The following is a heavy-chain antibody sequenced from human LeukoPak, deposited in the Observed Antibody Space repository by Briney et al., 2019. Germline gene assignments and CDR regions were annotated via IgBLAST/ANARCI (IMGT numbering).Heavy chain of an antibody. CDR3: AKDHSSSWYVAYDY. CDR2: IYHSGSGST. J-gene: IGHJ4*02. Sequence: SETLSLTCTVSGGSISSGGHSWSWIRQPPGKGLEWIGYIYHSGSGSTYYNPSLKSRVTISIDKSKNQFSLKLNSVTAADTAVYYCAKDHSSSWYVAYDYWGQGTLVTVSS. V-gene: IGHV4-30-2*01. CDR1: GGSISSGGHS. D-gene: IGHD6-13*01.